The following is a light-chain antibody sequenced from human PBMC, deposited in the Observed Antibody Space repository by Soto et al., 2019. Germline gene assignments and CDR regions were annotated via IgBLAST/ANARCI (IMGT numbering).Light chain of an antibody. CDR1: QSFNSIY. CDR3: PEYGILPWR. Sequence: LSISLVTLCLYKGERATLSCRVSQSFNSIYLAWYQQKPGQAPRLLIYGASSRATGIPDRFSGSGSGTDFTLTISRFEPEDFTGYCCPEYGILPWRSGQVTNVDIK. CDR2: GAS. V-gene: IGKV3-20*01. J-gene: IGKJ1*01.